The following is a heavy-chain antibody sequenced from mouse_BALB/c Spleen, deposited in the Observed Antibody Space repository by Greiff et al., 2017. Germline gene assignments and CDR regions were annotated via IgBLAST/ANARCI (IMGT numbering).Heavy chain of an antibody. CDR1: GFSLTSYG. V-gene: IGHV2-9*02. CDR2: IWAGGST. J-gene: IGHJ3*01. CDR3: ARGSYYYGSSYDWFAY. Sequence: VQLQQSGPGLVAPSQSLSITCTVSGFSLTSYGVHWVRQPPGKGLEWLGVIWAGGSTNYNSALMSRLSISKDNSKSQVFLKMNSLQTDDTAMYYCARGSYYYGSSYDWFAYWGQGTLGTVSA. D-gene: IGHD1-1*01.